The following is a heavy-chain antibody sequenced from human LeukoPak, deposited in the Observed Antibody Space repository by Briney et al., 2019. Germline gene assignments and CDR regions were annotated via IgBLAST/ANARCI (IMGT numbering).Heavy chain of an antibody. CDR2: SNSDGSST. J-gene: IGHJ3*02. V-gene: IGHV3-74*01. D-gene: IGHD4-23*01. CDR3: ARDLKGPVNDVFDM. CDR1: GFTFSDYW. Sequence: PGGSLRLSCAASGFTFSDYWMHWVRQAPGKGLVWVSHSNSDGSSTSYADSVRGRFTISRDNAKNTLYLQMNRLRAEDTAVYYCARDLKGPVNDVFDMWGQGTMVTVSS.